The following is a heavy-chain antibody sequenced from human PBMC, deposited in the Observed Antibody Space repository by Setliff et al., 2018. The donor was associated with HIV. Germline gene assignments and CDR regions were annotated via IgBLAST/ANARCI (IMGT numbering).Heavy chain of an antibody. CDR3: ARQGNIVVVTSFDY. CDR2: VDYTGST. Sequence: SETLSLTCAVPGSSIRGAYYWGWIRQPPGKGLEWVGNVDYTGSTYYNPSLKSRVTISVDTSKNQFSLRLNSVTAADTAVYYCARQGNIVVVTSFDYWGQGTLVTVSS. CDR1: GSSIRGAYY. J-gene: IGHJ4*02. D-gene: IGHD2-21*02. V-gene: IGHV4-38-2*01.